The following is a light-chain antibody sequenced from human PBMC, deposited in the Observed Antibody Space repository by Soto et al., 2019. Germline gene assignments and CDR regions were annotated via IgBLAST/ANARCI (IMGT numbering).Light chain of an antibody. CDR2: DAV. CDR3: QQRINWPLT. CDR1: QSISTY. Sequence: ETVLTQSPATLSLSPGERAILSCRASQSISTYLAWYQQKPGQAPRLIIYDAVNRATGIPARFSGSGSGTDFTLIIDSLEPEDFAIYYCQQRINWPLTFGGGTRVEIK. V-gene: IGKV3-11*01. J-gene: IGKJ4*01.